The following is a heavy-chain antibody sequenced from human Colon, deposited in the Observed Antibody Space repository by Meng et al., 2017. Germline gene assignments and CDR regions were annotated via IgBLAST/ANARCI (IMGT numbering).Heavy chain of an antibody. V-gene: IGHV3-21*01. CDR3: ARGYGDFIDF. CDR2: ISSSSSDI. D-gene: IGHD4-17*01. J-gene: IGHJ4*02. Sequence: EVRVWEAGGGLVKPGGSLRLSCGASGFIFSSYTMKWVRQAPGKGLEWLSSISSSSSDIYYADSVKGRFTVSRDNAKNSLFLEMSSLSPEDTAMYYCARGYGDFIDFWGQGTLVTVSS. CDR1: GFIFSSYT.